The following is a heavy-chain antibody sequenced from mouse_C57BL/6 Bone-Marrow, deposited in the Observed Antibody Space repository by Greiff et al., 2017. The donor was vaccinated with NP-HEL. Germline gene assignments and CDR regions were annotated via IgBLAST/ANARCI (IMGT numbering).Heavy chain of an antibody. V-gene: IGHV1-76*01. D-gene: IGHD4-1*01. J-gene: IGHJ4*01. Sequence: QVQLKQSGAELVRPGASVKLSCKASGYTFTDYYINWVKQRPGQGLEWIARIYPGSGNTYYNEKFKGKATLAAEKSSSTAYMQLSSLTSEDSAVYFCARENWAFYAMDYWGQGTSVTVSS. CDR2: IYPGSGNT. CDR1: GYTFTDYY. CDR3: ARENWAFYAMDY.